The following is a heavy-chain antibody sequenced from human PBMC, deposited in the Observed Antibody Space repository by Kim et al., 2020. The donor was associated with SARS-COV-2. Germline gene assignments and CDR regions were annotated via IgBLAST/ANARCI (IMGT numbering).Heavy chain of an antibody. CDR2: VHHSGST. J-gene: IGHJ4*02. CDR1: GYSVGSGYY. Sequence: SETLSLTCGVSGYSVGSGYYWGWVRESPGKGLQWIGTVHHSGSTYYNPSLESRVNIAVDTSNNQLSLRLLSLTAADTAVYYCAADSHAWHRFDYWGRGVLVTVSS. V-gene: IGHV4-38-2*01. CDR3: AADSHAWHRFDY. D-gene: IGHD3-22*01.